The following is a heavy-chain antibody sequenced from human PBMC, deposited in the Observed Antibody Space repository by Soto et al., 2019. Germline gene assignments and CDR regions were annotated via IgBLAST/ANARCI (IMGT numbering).Heavy chain of an antibody. CDR2: IYYSGST. J-gene: IGHJ4*02. CDR3: ARDRISQDHPFDY. V-gene: IGHV4-61*01. CDR1: GGSVSSGSYY. Sequence: PSETLSLTCTVSGGSVSSGSYYWSWIRQPPGKGLEWIGYIYYSGSTNYNPSLKSRVTISVDTSKNQFSLKLSSVTAADTAVYYCARDRISQDHPFDYWGQGTLVTVSS.